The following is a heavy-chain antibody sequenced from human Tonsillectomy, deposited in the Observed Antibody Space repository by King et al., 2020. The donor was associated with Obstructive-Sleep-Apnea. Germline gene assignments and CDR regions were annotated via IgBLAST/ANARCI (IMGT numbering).Heavy chain of an antibody. J-gene: IGHJ4*02. CDR1: GFTFSDYY. D-gene: IGHD5-24*01. CDR3: ARGGDGYNYYFDY. CDR2: ISSGSTI. V-gene: IGHV3-11*01. Sequence: VQLVESGGGLVKPGGSLRLSCAASGFTFSDYYMSWIRQAPGKGLEWGSYISSGSTIYYADSVKGRFTISRDNAKNSLYLQMNSLRAEDTAVYYCARGGDGYNYYFDYWGQGTLVTVSS.